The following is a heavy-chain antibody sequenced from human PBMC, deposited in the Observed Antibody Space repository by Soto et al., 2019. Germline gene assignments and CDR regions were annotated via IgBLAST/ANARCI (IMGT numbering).Heavy chain of an antibody. CDR1: GFTFSSYE. Sequence: EVQLVESGGGLVQPVGSLRLSCAASGFTFSSYEMNWVRQDPGKGLEWVSYISSSGSTRYNADSVKGRFTISRDNAKNSLYLQMNSLGAEDTAVYYCARHGYYGELWFDPWGQGTLVTVSS. CDR2: ISSSGSTR. V-gene: IGHV3-48*03. J-gene: IGHJ5*02. D-gene: IGHD3-10*01. CDR3: ARHGYYGELWFDP.